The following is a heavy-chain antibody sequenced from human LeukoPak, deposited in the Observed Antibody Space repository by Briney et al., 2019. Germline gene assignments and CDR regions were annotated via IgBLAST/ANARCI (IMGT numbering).Heavy chain of an antibody. D-gene: IGHD3-3*01. Sequence: PAGGSLRLSCVVSGFTVSNNYMSWVRQAPGKGLEWVSAISGSGGSTYYADSVKGRFTISRDNSKNTLYLQMNSLRAEDTAVYYCAKESFYRHAASGYVDYWGQGTLVTVSS. J-gene: IGHJ4*02. CDR2: ISGSGGST. CDR1: GFTVSNNY. CDR3: AKESFYRHAASGYVDY. V-gene: IGHV3-23*01.